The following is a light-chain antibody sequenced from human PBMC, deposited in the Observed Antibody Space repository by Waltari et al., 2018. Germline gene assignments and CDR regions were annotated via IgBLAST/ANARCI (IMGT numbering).Light chain of an antibody. CDR3: QTGGHGTWV. V-gene: IGLV4-69*01. CDR1: TAPDNNI. Sequence: QLVLTQSPSASPSLAASIRLTCTLPTAPDNNIIAWPHPQQPERGPRYLMKVNSDGSHSRGDGIPDRFSGSSSGAERYLTISSLQSEDEADYYCQTGGHGTWVFGGGTKLTVL. J-gene: IGLJ3*02. CDR2: VNSDGSH.